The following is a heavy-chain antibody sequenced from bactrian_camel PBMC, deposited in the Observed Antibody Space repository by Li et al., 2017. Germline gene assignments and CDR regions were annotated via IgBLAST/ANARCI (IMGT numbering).Heavy chain of an antibody. V-gene: IGHV3S57*01. D-gene: IGHD6*01. Sequence: SGGGSVQAGGSLRLSCKSSGYTNSRYCMAWFRQSAGNEREGVAFIDRSGATEYAESVKGRFTISRDNANHTLYLQMNTLKLEDTAMYYCASDSALCTSDGLYVYWGQGTQVTVS. CDR3: ASDSALCTSDGLYVY. J-gene: IGHJ4*01. CDR2: IDRSGAT. CDR1: GYTNSRYC.